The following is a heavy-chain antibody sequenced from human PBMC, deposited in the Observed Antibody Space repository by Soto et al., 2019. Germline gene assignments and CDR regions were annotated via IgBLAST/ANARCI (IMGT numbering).Heavy chain of an antibody. Sequence: EVQLVESGGGLVKPGGSLRLSCAASGFTFSSYSMNWVRQAPRKGLEWVSSISSSSSYIYYADSVKGRFTISRDNAKNSLYLQMNSLRAEDTDVYYCARSTVTNQNNWFDPWGQGTLVTVSS. D-gene: IGHD4-17*01. V-gene: IGHV3-21*01. CDR2: ISSSSSYI. J-gene: IGHJ5*02. CDR1: GFTFSSYS. CDR3: ARSTVTNQNNWFDP.